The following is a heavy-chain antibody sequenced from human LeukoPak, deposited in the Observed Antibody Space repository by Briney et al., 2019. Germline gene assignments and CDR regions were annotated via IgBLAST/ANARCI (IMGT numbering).Heavy chain of an antibody. CDR2: IYYRGTT. CDR1: GDSISSSSYY. V-gene: IGHV4-39*02. CDR3: AREYSRSVVAGSRPDY. Sequence: KSSETLALTCTVSGDSISSSSYYWGWIRQPPGKGLEWIGCIYYRGTTYYNTSLKSRVTITVDTSNNQFSLKLNSVTAADTAVYFCAREYSRSVVAGSRPDYWGQGLLVAVSS. J-gene: IGHJ4*02. D-gene: IGHD2-21*01.